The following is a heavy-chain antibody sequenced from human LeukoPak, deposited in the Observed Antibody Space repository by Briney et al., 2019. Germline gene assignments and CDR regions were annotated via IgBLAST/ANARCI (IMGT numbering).Heavy chain of an antibody. D-gene: IGHD6-6*01. CDR3: ARGASIAARGWFDP. J-gene: IGHJ5*02. CDR2: INPNSGGT. Sequence: ASVKVSCKASGYTFTGYYMHWVRQAPGQWLEWMGWINPNSGGTNYAQKFQGRVTMTRDTSISTAYMELSRLRSDDTAVYYCARGASIAARGWFDPWGQGTLVTVSS. CDR1: GYTFTGYY. V-gene: IGHV1-2*02.